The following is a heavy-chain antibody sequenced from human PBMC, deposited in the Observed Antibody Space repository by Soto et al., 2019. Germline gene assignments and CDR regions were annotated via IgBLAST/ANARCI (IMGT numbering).Heavy chain of an antibody. D-gene: IGHD3-16*01. CDR3: ARKQGPQPGGGGTEPLDI. V-gene: IGHV1-46*01. J-gene: IGHJ3*02. CDR2: INPNGGST. Sequence: QVQLVQSGAEVKKPGASVKISCEASGYSFTSQYVHWVRQAPGQGLEWMGIINPNGGSTTYAQKLQGKGTMTRETPQRTGYIGVSSLALGGPAVYYCARKQGPQPGGGGTEPLDIWGQGTMVTVAS. CDR1: GYSFTSQY.